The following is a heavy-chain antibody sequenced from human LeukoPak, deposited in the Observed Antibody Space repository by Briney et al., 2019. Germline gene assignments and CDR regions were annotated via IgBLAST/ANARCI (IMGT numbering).Heavy chain of an antibody. CDR2: IIPILGIA. D-gene: IGHD1-26*01. Sequence: ASVKVSCKASGGTFSSYAISWVRQAPGQGVEWMGRIIPILGIANYAQKFQGRVTITADKSTSTAYMELSSLRSEDTAVYYCARARERGFDPWGQGTLVTVSS. CDR3: ARARERGFDP. CDR1: GGTFSSYA. J-gene: IGHJ5*02. V-gene: IGHV1-69*04.